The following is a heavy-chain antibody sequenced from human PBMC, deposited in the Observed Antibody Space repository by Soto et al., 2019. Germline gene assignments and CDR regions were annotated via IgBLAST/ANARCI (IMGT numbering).Heavy chain of an antibody. CDR3: ARDRQYYHFWSGYQNEGRYDMDV. CDR2: INHSGGT. Sequence: QVQLQQWGAGLLKPSETLSLTCVVYGGSFSGYYWTWIRQAPGKGLEWIGEINHSGGTNYNSSPKSRVTISVDTSKNQSSRILCSVTAADTAVYYCARDRQYYHFWSGYQNEGRYDMDVWGQGTAVTVSS. CDR1: GGSFSGYY. V-gene: IGHV4-34*02. D-gene: IGHD3-3*02. J-gene: IGHJ6*02.